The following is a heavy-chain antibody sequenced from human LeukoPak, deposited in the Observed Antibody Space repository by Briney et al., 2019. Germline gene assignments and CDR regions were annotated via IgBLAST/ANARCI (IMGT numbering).Heavy chain of an antibody. V-gene: IGHV3-30*18. CDR1: GFNFMTYG. CDR2: ISYDGGKR. J-gene: IGHJ4*02. D-gene: IGHD3-10*01. CDR3: AKGLRWFGDFYFNFFDY. Sequence: GGSLRLSCAASGFNFMTYGMHWVRQAPGKGLEWVAFISYDGGKRFFGKSVKGRFTIARDNSENTVSLQMNTLKTEDTAVYYCAKGLRWFGDFYFNFFDYWGQGILVTVSS.